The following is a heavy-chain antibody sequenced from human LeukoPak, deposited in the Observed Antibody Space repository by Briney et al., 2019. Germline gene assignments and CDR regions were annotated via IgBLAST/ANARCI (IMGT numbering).Heavy chain of an antibody. D-gene: IGHD6-19*01. CDR1: GVSISSSNSY. CDR3: ARVHSGVDY. Sequence: PSETLSLTCTVSGVSISSSNSYWGWIRQPPGKGLEWIGSIYYSGNTYYNASLKSQVSISIDTSKNQFSLKLSSVTAADTAVYYCARVHSGVDYWGQGTLVTVSS. J-gene: IGHJ4*02. V-gene: IGHV4-39*07. CDR2: IYYSGNT.